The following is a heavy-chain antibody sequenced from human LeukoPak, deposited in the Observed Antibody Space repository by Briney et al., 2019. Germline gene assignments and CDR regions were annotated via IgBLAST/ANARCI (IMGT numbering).Heavy chain of an antibody. Sequence: PSETLSLTCAVYGGSFSGYYWSWIRQPPGKGLEWIGEINHSGSTNYNPSLKSRVTKSVDTSKNQFSLKLSSVTAADTAVYYCARGHSGVRDYYYYYGMDVWGQGTTVTVSS. J-gene: IGHJ6*02. D-gene: IGHD2-21*01. V-gene: IGHV4-34*01. CDR2: INHSGST. CDR1: GGSFSGYY. CDR3: ARGHSGVRDYYYYYGMDV.